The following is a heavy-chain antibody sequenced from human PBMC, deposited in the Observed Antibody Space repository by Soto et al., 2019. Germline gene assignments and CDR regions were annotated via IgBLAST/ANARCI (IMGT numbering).Heavy chain of an antibody. CDR3: AGYQENIVVVVAAEANAFYI. Sequence: QVQLVESGGGVVQPGRSLRLSCAASGFTFSSYAMHWVRQAPGTGLEWVAVISYDGSNKYYAVSVKGRFTISRDNSKNTLYLQMNSLGAEDTAVYYCAGYQENIVVVVAAEANAFYIGWQGTMVMVSS. V-gene: IGHV3-30-3*01. D-gene: IGHD2-15*01. CDR2: ISYDGSNK. CDR1: GFTFSSYA. J-gene: IGHJ3*02.